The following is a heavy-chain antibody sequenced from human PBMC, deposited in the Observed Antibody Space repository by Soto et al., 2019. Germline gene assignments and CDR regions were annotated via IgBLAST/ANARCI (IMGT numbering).Heavy chain of an antibody. CDR3: ARGGDGGNGPRGGMDV. D-gene: IGHD2-15*01. J-gene: IGHJ6*02. V-gene: IGHV1-69*06. CDR1: GGTFSSYA. CDR2: IIPIFGTA. Sequence: QVQLVQSGAEVQKPGSSVKVSCKASGGTFSSYAISWVRQAPGQGLEWMGGIIPIFGTANYAQKFQGRVTITADKSTSTAYMELSSLRSEDTAVDYCARGGDGGNGPRGGMDVWGQGTTVTVSS.